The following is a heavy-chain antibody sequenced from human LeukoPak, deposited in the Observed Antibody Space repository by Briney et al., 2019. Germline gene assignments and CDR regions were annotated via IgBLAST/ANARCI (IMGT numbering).Heavy chain of an antibody. J-gene: IGHJ6*02. CDR3: ARDRSRNLESGLYYCYGLDV. V-gene: IGHV1-18*01. CDR1: RYTFTTYG. D-gene: IGHD5-24*01. Sequence: ASVTDSRKASRYTFTTYGISWVRQAPGQGVEWVGWIGAYKDNTNYAQNLQGRVTVTTDTSTSTVYMELRSLRSDDTAVYYCARDRSRNLESGLYYCYGLDVWGQGTTVTVSS. CDR2: IGAYKDNT.